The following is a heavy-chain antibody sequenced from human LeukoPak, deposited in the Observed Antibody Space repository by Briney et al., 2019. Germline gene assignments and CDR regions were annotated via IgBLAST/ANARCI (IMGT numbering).Heavy chain of an antibody. V-gene: IGHV1-8*03. J-gene: IGHJ4*02. CDR2: MNPNSGNT. CDR1: GYTFTSYD. Sequence: ASVTVSCKASGYTFTSYDINWVRQAPGQGLEWMGWMNPNSGNTGYAQKFQGRVTITRNTSISTAYMELSSLRSEDTAVYYCARVLGIAVAGTPFDYWGQGTLVTVSS. D-gene: IGHD6-19*01. CDR3: ARVLGIAVAGTPFDY.